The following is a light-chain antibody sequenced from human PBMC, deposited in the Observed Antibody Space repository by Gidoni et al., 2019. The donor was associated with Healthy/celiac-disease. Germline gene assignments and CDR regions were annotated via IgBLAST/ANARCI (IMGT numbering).Light chain of an antibody. J-gene: IGKJ2*01. CDR3: QQYNSYPYT. CDR2: KAS. Sequence: DIQITQSPSTLSASVGDRVTITCRASQSISSWLAWYQQKPGKAPKLLIHKASSLESGVPSRFSGSGSVTEFTLTISSLQPDDFATYYCQQYNSYPYTFGQGTKLEIK. CDR1: QSISSW. V-gene: IGKV1-5*03.